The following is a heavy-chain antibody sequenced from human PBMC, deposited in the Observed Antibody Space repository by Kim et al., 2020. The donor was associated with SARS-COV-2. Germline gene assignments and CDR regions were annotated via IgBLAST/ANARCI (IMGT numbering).Heavy chain of an antibody. D-gene: IGHD4-4*01. Sequence: AGTVKGRFTISRDKHKNALNLKMNSMRAEDTAVYYCARGRATEATGGFDPWGQGTLVTVSS. J-gene: IGHJ5*02. V-gene: IGHV3-30*01. CDR3: ARGRATEATGGFDP.